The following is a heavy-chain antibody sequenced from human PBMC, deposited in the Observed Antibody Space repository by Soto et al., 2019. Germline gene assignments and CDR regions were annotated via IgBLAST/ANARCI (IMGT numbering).Heavy chain of an antibody. CDR2: INHSGST. D-gene: IGHD1-7*01. V-gene: IGHV4-34*01. CDR3: ARGPWGTWNYVFDY. CDR1: GGSFSGYY. J-gene: IGHJ4*02. Sequence: QVQLQQWGAGLLKPSETLSLTCAVYGGSFSGYYWSWIRQPPGKGLEWIGEINHSGSTNYNPSLKSRVTISVDTSKNQFSLKLSSVTAADTAVYYCARGPWGTWNYVFDYWGQGTLVTVSS.